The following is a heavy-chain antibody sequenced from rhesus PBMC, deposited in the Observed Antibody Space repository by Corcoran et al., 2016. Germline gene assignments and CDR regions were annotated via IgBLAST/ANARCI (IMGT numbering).Heavy chain of an antibody. D-gene: IGHD3-3*01. V-gene: IGHV3-6*01. CDR2: IRSKAYGGTA. CDR3: TRAPSSAGIYNIWTGFFDY. J-gene: IGHJ4*01. CDR1: GFTFSNHY. Sequence: GESGGGLVQPGGSLRVACAASGFTFSNHYMYWVRKAPGKGLEWVGSIRSKAYGGTAVYAASVKGRFTISRDDSKSIASLQMSSLKTEATAVYYCTRAPSSAGIYNIWTGFFDYWGQGVLVTVSS.